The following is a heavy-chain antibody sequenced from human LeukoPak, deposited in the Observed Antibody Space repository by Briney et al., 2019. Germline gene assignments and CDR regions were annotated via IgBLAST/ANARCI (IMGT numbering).Heavy chain of an antibody. CDR2: IYYSGNA. J-gene: IGHJ3*02. Sequence: SETLSLTCTVSGGSISGYYWSWIRQPPGEGLEWIGYIYYSGNANYNPSLRSRVIILVDTSKNQFSLKLSSVTAADTAVYYCARGTVTTSMKASDIWGQGTMVTVSS. D-gene: IGHD4-17*01. V-gene: IGHV4-59*08. CDR1: GGSISGYY. CDR3: ARGTVTTSMKASDI.